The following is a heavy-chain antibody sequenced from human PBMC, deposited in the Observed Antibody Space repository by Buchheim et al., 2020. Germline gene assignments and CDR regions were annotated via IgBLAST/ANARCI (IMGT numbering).Heavy chain of an antibody. V-gene: IGHV3-7*01. J-gene: IGHJ4*02. D-gene: IGHD3-22*01. Sequence: EVQLVESGGGLVQPGGSLRLSCAASGFTFSSYWMSWVRQAPGKGLEWVANIKQDGSEKYYVDSVKGRFTISRDNAKNSLYLQMNSLRDEDTAVYYCARADYYDSSGYYSAIDYWGQGTL. CDR1: GFTFSSYW. CDR2: IKQDGSEK. CDR3: ARADYYDSSGYYSAIDY.